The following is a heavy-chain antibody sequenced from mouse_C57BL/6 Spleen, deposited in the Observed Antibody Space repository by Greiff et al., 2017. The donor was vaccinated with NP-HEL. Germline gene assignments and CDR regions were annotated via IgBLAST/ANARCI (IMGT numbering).Heavy chain of an antibody. J-gene: IGHJ2*01. CDR2: IYPGSGNT. CDR3: ARYYSNYSPFDY. CDR1: GYTFTDYY. D-gene: IGHD2-5*01. Sequence: QVQLKQSGAELVRPGASVKLSCKASGYTFTDYYINWVKQRPGQGLEWIARIYPGSGNTYYNEKFKGKATLTAEKSSSTAYMQLSSLTSEDSAVYFCARYYSNYSPFDYWGQGTTLTVSS. V-gene: IGHV1-76*01.